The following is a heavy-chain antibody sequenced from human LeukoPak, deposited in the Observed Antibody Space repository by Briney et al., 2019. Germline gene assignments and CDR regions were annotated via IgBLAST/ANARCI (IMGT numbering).Heavy chain of an antibody. D-gene: IGHD2-15*01. Sequence: GGSLRLSCAASGFTFSGYGMHWVRQAPGKGLEWVAVISYDGSNKYYADSVKGRFTISRDNSKNTLYLQMNSLRAEDTAVYYCAKAEDIVVVVAAVDVWGQGTTVTVSS. CDR1: GFTFSGYG. CDR2: ISYDGSNK. J-gene: IGHJ6*02. V-gene: IGHV3-30*18. CDR3: AKAEDIVVVVAAVDV.